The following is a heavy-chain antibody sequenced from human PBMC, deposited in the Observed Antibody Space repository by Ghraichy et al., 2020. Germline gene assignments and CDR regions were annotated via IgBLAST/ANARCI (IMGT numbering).Heavy chain of an antibody. V-gene: IGHV3-23*01. D-gene: IGHD3-16*01. CDR2: ISSPCTDT. J-gene: IGHJ4*02. Sequence: GGSLRLSCAASGFTFSSSAMTWVRQAPGKGLEWVSAISSPCTDTYYADSVQGRFTISRDNSKNTLYLQMNSLRAEDTAVYYCAKDVFGTFGPHLNYWGQGTLVTVSS. CDR1: GFTFSSSA. CDR3: AKDVFGTFGPHLNY.